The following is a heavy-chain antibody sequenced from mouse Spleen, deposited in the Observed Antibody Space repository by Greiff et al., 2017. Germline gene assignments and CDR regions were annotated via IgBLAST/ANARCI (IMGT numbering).Heavy chain of an antibody. J-gene: IGHJ2*01. Sequence: VQLQQSGPELVKPGASVKISCKASGYAFSSSWMNWVKQRPGKGLEWIGRIYPGDGDTNYNGKFKGKATLTVDKSSSTAYMQLSSLTSEDSAVYYCAIEGNRYDGGDYFDDWGQGTTLTVSS. D-gene: IGHD2-14*01. V-gene: IGHV1-82*01. CDR1: GYAFSSSW. CDR3: AIEGNRYDGGDYFDD. CDR2: IYPGDGDT.